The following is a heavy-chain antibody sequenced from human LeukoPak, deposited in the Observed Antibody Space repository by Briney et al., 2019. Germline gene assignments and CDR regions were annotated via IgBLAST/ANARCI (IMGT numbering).Heavy chain of an antibody. Sequence: AGGSLRLSCAASGFTFSNYWMNWVRQAPGKGLEWVANIKQDESEKYYVDSVKGRFTISRDNAKNSMYLQMNSLRAEDTAVYYCAKERTRDFDYWGQGTLVTVSS. D-gene: IGHD3/OR15-3a*01. J-gene: IGHJ4*02. CDR3: AKERTRDFDY. CDR2: IKQDESEK. CDR1: GFTFSNYW. V-gene: IGHV3-7*01.